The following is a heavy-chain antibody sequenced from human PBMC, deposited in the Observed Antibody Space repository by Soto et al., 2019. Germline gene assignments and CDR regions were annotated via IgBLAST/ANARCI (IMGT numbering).Heavy chain of an antibody. J-gene: IGHJ6*02. CDR2: IIPIFATT. CDR3: ARLRNQLVRYYGMDV. D-gene: IGHD6-6*01. V-gene: IGHV1-69*06. Sequence: QVQLVQSGAEVKKPGSSVKVSCKASGGTFTSYTITWVRQAPGQGLEWMGGIIPIFATTNYAQKFQGRVTITADKSTSTAYMELSSLRSEDTAVYYCARLRNQLVRYYGMDVWGQGTTVTVSS. CDR1: GGTFTSYT.